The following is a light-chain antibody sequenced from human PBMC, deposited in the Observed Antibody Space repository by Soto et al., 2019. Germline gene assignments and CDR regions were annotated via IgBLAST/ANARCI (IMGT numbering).Light chain of an antibody. J-gene: IGLJ2*01. CDR3: AAWDDSLVV. V-gene: IGLV1-47*01. CDR2: RNN. CDR1: SSNIGSAY. Sequence: QSVLTQPPSASGTPGQTVTISCSGSSSNIGSAYIYLYQHLPGTAPKLLIYRNNQRPSGVPDRFSASKSGTSASLAISGLRSEDDADYYCAAWDDSLVVFGGGTKLTVL.